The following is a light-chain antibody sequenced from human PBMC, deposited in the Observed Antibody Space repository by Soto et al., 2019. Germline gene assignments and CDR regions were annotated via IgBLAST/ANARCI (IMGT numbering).Light chain of an antibody. CDR1: SSDVGAHNY. Sequence: QSALTQPASVSGSPGQSITISCTGTSSDVGAHNYVSWYQQHPGKAPKLMIYDVSDRPSGVSNRFSGSKSGNTASLTISGLQAEDEADYYCSSYTSYSTVFGGGIKVTVL. J-gene: IGLJ2*01. CDR2: DVS. V-gene: IGLV2-14*03. CDR3: SSYTSYSTV.